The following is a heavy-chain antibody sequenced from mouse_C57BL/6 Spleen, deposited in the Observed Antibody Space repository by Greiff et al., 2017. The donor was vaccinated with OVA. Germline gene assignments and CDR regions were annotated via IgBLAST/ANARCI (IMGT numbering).Heavy chain of an antibody. CDR1: GYTFTDYY. CDR2: INPNNGGT. CDR3: ARGLFAY. V-gene: IGHV1-26*01. J-gene: IGHJ3*01. Sequence: VQLQQSGPELVKPGASVKISCKASGYTFTDYYMNWVKQSHGQSLEWIGDINPNNGGTSYNQKFKGKATLTVDKSSSTAYMELRSLTSEDSAVYYCARGLFAYWGQGTLVTVSA.